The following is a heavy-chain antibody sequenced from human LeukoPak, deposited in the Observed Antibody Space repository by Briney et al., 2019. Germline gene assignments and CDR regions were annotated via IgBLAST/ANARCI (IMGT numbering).Heavy chain of an antibody. V-gene: IGHV4-34*01. CDR1: GGSFSGYY. D-gene: IGHD3-3*01. Sequence: SETLSLTCAVYGGSFSGYYWSWIRQPPGKGLEWIGEINHSGSTNYNPSLKSRVTISVDTSKNQFSLKLSSVTAADTAVYYCARGALRIFWSGYWLDYWGQGTLVTVSP. J-gene: IGHJ4*02. CDR3: ARGALRIFWSGYWLDY. CDR2: INHSGST.